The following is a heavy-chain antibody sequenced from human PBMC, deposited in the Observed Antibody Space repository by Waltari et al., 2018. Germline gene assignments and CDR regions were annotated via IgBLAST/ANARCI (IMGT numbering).Heavy chain of an antibody. CDR1: GASISSYY. D-gene: IGHD6-6*01. Sequence: QVQLQESGPGLVKPSETLSLTCTVSGASISSYYWSWIRQPAGKGLEWIGRIYTSGSTNYNPSLKSRVTMSVDTSKNQFSLKLSSVTAADTAVYYCARDAEIAARFWFDPWGQGTLVTVSS. CDR3: ARDAEIAARFWFDP. CDR2: IYTSGST. V-gene: IGHV4-4*07. J-gene: IGHJ5*02.